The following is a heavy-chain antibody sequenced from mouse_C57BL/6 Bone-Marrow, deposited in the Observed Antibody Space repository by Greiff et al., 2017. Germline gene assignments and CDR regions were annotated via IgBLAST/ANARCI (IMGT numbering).Heavy chain of an antibody. CDR1: GYTFTGYW. V-gene: IGHV1-9*01. D-gene: IGHD2-4*01. CDR2: ILPGSGST. J-gene: IGHJ2*01. CDR3: ARSGDYYYDYDQYYFDY. Sequence: QVQLQQSGAELMKPGASVKLSCKATGYTFTGYWIEWVKQRPGHGLEWIGEILPGSGSTNYNEKFKGKATFTAATSSNTAYMQLSSLTTENSAIYYFARSGDYYYDYDQYYFDYWGQGTTLTVSS.